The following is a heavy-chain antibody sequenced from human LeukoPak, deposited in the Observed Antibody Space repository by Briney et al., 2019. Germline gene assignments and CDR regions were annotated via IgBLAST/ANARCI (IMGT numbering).Heavy chain of an antibody. Sequence: GESLQISCKASGYSFTTYWIAWVRQMPGKGLEWMGMIYPGDSDTRYSPSFQGQITISVDKSISIAYLQWSSLKASDTAMYYCARLLQGVAGTWGYWGQGTLVTV. CDR2: IYPGDSDT. J-gene: IGHJ4*02. V-gene: IGHV5-51*01. CDR1: GYSFTTYW. CDR3: ARLLQGVAGTWGY. D-gene: IGHD6-19*01.